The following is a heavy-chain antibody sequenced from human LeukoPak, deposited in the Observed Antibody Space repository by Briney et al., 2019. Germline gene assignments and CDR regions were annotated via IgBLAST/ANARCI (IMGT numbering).Heavy chain of an antibody. CDR1: AGSISSFY. V-gene: IGHV4-59*12. D-gene: IGHD4-17*01. CDR3: TSPFSGDYAFDI. Sequence: SETLSLTCTVSAGSISSFYWSWNRQAPGKGLGWTGYIYNSGTTIYNPSLQSRATLSVATSQNQLSLTLSSVTAANPAVYYFTSPFSGDYAFDIWVQGTMVTVS. CDR2: IYNSGTT. J-gene: IGHJ3*02.